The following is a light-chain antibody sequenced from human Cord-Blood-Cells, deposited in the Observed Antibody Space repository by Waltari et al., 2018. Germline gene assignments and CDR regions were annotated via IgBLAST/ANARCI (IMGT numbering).Light chain of an antibody. CDR3: QQRSNWPPT. V-gene: IGKV3-11*01. J-gene: IGKJ4*01. Sequence: EIVLTQSPATLTSCPGERATLSCRASQSVRSYLAWSQQKPGQAPSLLIYDASNSPTGIPARFSGSGSGTNFTLTISSREPADFAVYYCQQRSNWPPTFGGGTKVEIK. CDR2: DAS. CDR1: QSVRSY.